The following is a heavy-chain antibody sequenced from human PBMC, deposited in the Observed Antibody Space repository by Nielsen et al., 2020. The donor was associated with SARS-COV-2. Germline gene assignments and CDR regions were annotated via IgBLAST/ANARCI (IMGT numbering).Heavy chain of an antibody. CDR2: INPNSGGT. V-gene: IGHV1-2*02. Sequence: ASVTVSCKASGYTFTGYYMHWVRQAPGQGLEWMGWINPNSGGTNYAQKFQGRVTMTRDTSISTAYMELSRLRSDDTAVYYCARDGAGDCSSTSCYKRGVYYYYYGMDVWGQGTTVTVSS. J-gene: IGHJ6*02. CDR3: ARDGAGDCSSTSCYKRGVYYYYYGMDV. D-gene: IGHD2-2*02. CDR1: GYTFTGYY.